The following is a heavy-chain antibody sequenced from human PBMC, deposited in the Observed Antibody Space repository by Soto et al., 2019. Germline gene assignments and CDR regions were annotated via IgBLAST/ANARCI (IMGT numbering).Heavy chain of an antibody. CDR1: GFTFSNNA. D-gene: IGHD6-25*01. V-gene: IGHV3-30*04. CDR3: ARDLRTIAAYYFDL. Sequence: QVQLVESGGGVVQPGRSLRLSCVGYGFTFSNNAMHWVRQAPGKGLEWVAVIARDGRDKHYADSVKGRFTISRDNSKLSLNLQMDSLRTEDTAVYYCARDLRTIAAYYFDLWGQGTQVTVSP. CDR2: IARDGRDK. J-gene: IGHJ4*02.